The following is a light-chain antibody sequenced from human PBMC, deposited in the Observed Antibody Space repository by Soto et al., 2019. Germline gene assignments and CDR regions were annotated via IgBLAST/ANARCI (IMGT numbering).Light chain of an antibody. J-gene: IGKJ3*01. CDR2: DAS. CDR3: QQRSTLPYT. CDR1: QSVSTY. V-gene: IGKV3-11*01. Sequence: EIVLTQSPATLSLSPGERATLSCRASQSVSTYLAWYQQKPGQAPRLLIHDASNRATGIPARFSGSGSGTDFTLTIGSLEPEDFAVYYCQQRSTLPYTFGPGTKVDV.